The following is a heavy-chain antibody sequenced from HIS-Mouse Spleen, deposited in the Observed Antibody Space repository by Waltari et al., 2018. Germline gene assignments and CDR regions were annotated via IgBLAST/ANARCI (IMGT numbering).Heavy chain of an antibody. D-gene: IGHD5-18*01. V-gene: IGHV1-8*01. Sequence: QVQLVQSGAEVKKPGASVKVSCKASGYTFTSYDINWLRQATGQWLEWMGWMNPNSGNTGYAQKFQGRVTMTRNTSISTAYMELSSLRSEDTAVYYCARIGSHRRGYSYGYWFDPWGQGTLVTVSS. CDR1: GYTFTSYD. CDR3: ARIGSHRRGYSYGYWFDP. CDR2: MNPNSGNT. J-gene: IGHJ5*02.